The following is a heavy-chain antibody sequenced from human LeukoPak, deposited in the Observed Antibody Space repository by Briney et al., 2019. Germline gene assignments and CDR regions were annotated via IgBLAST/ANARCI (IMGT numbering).Heavy chain of an antibody. D-gene: IGHD5-24*01. V-gene: IGHV1-69*05. Sequence: GASVKVSCKASGGTFSSYAISWVRQAPGQGLEWMGGIIPISGTANYAQKFQGRVTITTDESTSTAYMELSSLRSEDTAVYYCAGNRDGYNYYYYYYMDVWGKGTTVTVSS. J-gene: IGHJ6*03. CDR3: AGNRDGYNYYYYYYMDV. CDR2: IIPISGTA. CDR1: GGTFSSYA.